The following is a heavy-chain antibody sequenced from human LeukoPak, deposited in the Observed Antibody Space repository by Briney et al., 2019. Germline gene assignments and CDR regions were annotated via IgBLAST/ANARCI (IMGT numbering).Heavy chain of an antibody. CDR3: ARPFRGSYYYGSGYYFDY. CDR1: GGSFSSSDYY. CDR2: IYYSGTT. Sequence: SETLSLTCTVSGGSFSSSDYYWGWIRQPPGKGLEWIGSIYYSGTTYYNPSLKSRVTISVDTSKKQFSLKLSSVTAADTAVYYCARPFRGSYYYGSGYYFDYWGQGTLVTVSS. D-gene: IGHD3-10*01. V-gene: IGHV4-39*01. J-gene: IGHJ4*02.